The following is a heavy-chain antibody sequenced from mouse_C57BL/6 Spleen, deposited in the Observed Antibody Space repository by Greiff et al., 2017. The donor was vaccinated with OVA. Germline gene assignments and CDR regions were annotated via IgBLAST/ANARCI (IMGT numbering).Heavy chain of an antibody. CDR2: INPYNGDT. CDR3: ARWAVCVDY. J-gene: IGHJ2*01. Sequence: VQLQQPGPELVKPGASVKLSCKASGYSFTGYFMNWVMQSPGQSLEWIGRINPYNGDTFYNQKFKGKATLTVDKSSSTAHMELRSLASEDSAVDKCARWAVCVDYWGQGTTLTVSS. V-gene: IGHV1-20*02. CDR1: GYSFTGYF.